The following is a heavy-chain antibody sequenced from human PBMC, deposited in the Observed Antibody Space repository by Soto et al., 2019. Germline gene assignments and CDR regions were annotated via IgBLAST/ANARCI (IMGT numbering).Heavy chain of an antibody. V-gene: IGHV3-7*01. CDR2: IKQDGSEK. J-gene: IGHJ6*02. Sequence: LRLSCAASGFTFSSYWMSWVRQAPGKGLEWVANIKQDGSEKYYVDSVKGRFTISRDNAKNSLYLQMNSLRAEDTAVYYCARDAPSIAARDYYYYYGMDVWSQGTTVTVSS. CDR1: GFTFSSYW. D-gene: IGHD6-6*01. CDR3: ARDAPSIAARDYYYYYGMDV.